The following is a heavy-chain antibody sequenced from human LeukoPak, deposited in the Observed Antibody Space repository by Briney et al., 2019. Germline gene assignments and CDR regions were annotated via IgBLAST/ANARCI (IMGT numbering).Heavy chain of an antibody. CDR1: GFAFSSNW. CDR2: ISTDARTI. V-gene: IGHV3-74*01. D-gene: IGHD6-13*01. Sequence: GGSLRLSCAASGFAFSSNWMHWVRQAPGKGLVWVSHISTDARTITYADSVKGRFTISEDKSKNTLYLQMNSLRAEDTALYYCAKEHMAAAVYYFDYWGQGTLVTVSS. J-gene: IGHJ4*02. CDR3: AKEHMAAAVYYFDY.